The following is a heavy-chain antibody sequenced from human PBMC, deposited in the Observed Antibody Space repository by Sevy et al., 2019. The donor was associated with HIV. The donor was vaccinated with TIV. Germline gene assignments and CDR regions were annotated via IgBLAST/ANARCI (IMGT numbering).Heavy chain of an antibody. Sequence: GGSLRLSCAASGFTFSSYSMNWVRQAPGKGLEWVSYISSSSTIYYADSVKGRFTISRGNAKNSLYLQMNSLRDEDTAVYYCARDRGGYCSGGSCYYYDAFDIWGQGTMVTVSS. J-gene: IGHJ3*02. CDR3: ARDRGGYCSGGSCYYYDAFDI. V-gene: IGHV3-48*02. D-gene: IGHD2-15*01. CDR1: GFTFSSYS. CDR2: ISSSSTI.